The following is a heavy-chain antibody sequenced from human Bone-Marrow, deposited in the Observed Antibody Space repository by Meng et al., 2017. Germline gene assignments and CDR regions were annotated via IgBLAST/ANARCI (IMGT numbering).Heavy chain of an antibody. V-gene: IGHV4-59*01. Sequence: SETLSLTCTVSGGSISSYYWSWIRQPPGKGLEWIGYIYYSGSTNYNPSLKSRVTISVDTSKNQFSLRLTFVTAADTALYYCARAPTYCSGGSCYSGGAFDIWGQGAMVTVSS. J-gene: IGHJ3*02. D-gene: IGHD2-15*01. CDR2: IYYSGST. CDR1: GGSISSYY. CDR3: ARAPTYCSGGSCYSGGAFDI.